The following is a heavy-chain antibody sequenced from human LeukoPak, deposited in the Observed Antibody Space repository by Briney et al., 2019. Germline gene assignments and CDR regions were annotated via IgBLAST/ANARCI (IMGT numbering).Heavy chain of an antibody. Sequence: SQTLSLTCTVSGDSISSGDYYWTWIRQPAGKGLEWIGRIYSSGSTNYNPSLKSRLTISLDTSKNQFSLKLSSVTAAHTAVYYCARGNWNYFDYWGQGTLVPVSS. CDR2: IYSSGST. CDR1: GDSISSGDYY. J-gene: IGHJ4*02. CDR3: ARGNWNYFDY. V-gene: IGHV4-61*02. D-gene: IGHD1-20*01.